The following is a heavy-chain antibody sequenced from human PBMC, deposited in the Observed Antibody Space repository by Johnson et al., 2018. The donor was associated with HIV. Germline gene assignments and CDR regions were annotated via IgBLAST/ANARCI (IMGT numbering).Heavy chain of an antibody. D-gene: IGHD3-22*01. V-gene: IGHV3-20*04. CDR2: INWNGGRT. Sequence: VQLVESGGGVVRPGGSLRLSCAVAGFRFDDYGISWVRQAPGKGLEWISTINWNGGRTGYVDSLKGRFTISRDNAKNSLYLQMNSLRAEDTAVYYCARGSYYDSSGDAFDIWGQGTMVTVSS. J-gene: IGHJ3*02. CDR3: ARGSYYDSSGDAFDI. CDR1: GFRFDDYG.